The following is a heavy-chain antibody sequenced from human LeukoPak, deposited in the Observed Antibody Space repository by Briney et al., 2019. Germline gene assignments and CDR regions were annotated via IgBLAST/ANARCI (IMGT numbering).Heavy chain of an antibody. D-gene: IGHD3-16*02. CDR1: GFTFSSYA. CDR2: ISYDGSNK. Sequence: PGGSLRLSCAASGFTFSSYAMHWVRQAPGKGLEWVAVISYDGSNKYYADSVKGRFTISRDNSKNTLYLQMNSLRAEDTAVYYCARGYDYVWGSYRPGDYWGQGTLVTVSS. CDR3: ARGYDYVWGSYRPGDY. J-gene: IGHJ4*02. V-gene: IGHV3-30-3*01.